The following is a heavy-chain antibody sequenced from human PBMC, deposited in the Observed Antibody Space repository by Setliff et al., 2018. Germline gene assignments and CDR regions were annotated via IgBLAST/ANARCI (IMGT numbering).Heavy chain of an antibody. D-gene: IGHD1-1*01. V-gene: IGHV4-39*01. Sequence: ETLSLTCTVSGDSVSSSRFYWAWIRQPPGKGLEWIGNVYYSGMTYSNPSLESRVTMSVETSKNQFSLKLNSVTAADTAVYYCATTGTYRYFDYWGQGILVTVSS. J-gene: IGHJ4*02. CDR1: GDSVSSSRFY. CDR2: VYYSGMT. CDR3: ATTGTYRYFDY.